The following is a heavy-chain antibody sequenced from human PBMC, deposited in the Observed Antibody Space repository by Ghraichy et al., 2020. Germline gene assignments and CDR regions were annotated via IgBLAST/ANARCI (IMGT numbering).Heavy chain of an antibody. Sequence: GVLNISCAASKLTFSNYAMSWVRQAPGKGLEWVSTISGSGGSTSYADSVKGRFTISRDNSKNTLYLQVNSLRAEDTALYYCARGPTLTNWFDPWGQGTLVTVSS. V-gene: IGHV3-23*01. CDR2: ISGSGGST. J-gene: IGHJ5*02. CDR1: KLTFSNYA. CDR3: ARGPTLTNWFDP.